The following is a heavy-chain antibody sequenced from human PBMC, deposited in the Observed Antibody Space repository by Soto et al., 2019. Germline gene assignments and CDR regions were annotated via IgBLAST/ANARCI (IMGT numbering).Heavy chain of an antibody. CDR3: ARHQRLRFVEWFLHFDY. V-gene: IGHV1-18*01. CDR1: GYTFTSYG. D-gene: IGHD3-3*01. CDR2: ISAYNGNT. Sequence: ASVKVSCKASGYTFTSYGISWVRQAPGQGLEWMGWISAYNGNTNYAQKLQGRVTMTTDTSTSTAYMELRSLRSDDTAVYYCARHQRLRFVEWFLHFDYWSQGTLVTVSS. J-gene: IGHJ4*02.